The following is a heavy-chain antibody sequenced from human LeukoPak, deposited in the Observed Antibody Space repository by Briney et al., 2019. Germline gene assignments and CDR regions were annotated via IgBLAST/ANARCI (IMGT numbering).Heavy chain of an antibody. D-gene: IGHD2-21*02. CDR2: INPSGGST. CDR3: ASSGGLCGGDCYPYYYYGMDV. Sequence: GASVKVSCKASGYTFTSYYMHWVRQAPGQGLEWMGIINPSGGSTSYAQKFQGRVTMTRDTSTSTVYMELSSLRSEDTAVYYCASSGGLCGGDCYPYYYYGMDVWGQGTTVTVSS. V-gene: IGHV1-46*01. CDR1: GYTFTSYY. J-gene: IGHJ6*02.